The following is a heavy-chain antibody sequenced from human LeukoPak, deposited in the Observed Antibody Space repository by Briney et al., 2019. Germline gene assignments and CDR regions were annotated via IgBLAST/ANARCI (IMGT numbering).Heavy chain of an antibody. CDR1: GYTFTGYY. CDR3: ARDRIAVAGPIVDYYYMDV. V-gene: IGHV1-2*02. J-gene: IGHJ6*03. Sequence: GASVKVSCKASGYTFTGYYMHWVRQALGQGLEWMGWINPNSGGTNYAQKFQGRVTMTRDTSISTAYMELSRLRSDDTAVYYCARDRIAVAGPIVDYYYMDVWGKGTTVTISS. D-gene: IGHD6-19*01. CDR2: INPNSGGT.